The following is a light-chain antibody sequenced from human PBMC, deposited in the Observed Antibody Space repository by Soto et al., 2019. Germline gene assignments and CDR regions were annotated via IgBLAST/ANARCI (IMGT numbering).Light chain of an antibody. CDR3: SAWDDSLSGPV. Sequence: QSVLTQPPSASGTPGQRVTISCSGSSSNIGSNHVYWYQQLPGTAPKLLIYRNFQRPSGVPDRFSGSKSGTSASLAISGLRSADEADYYCSAWDDSLSGPVFGGGTQLTV. J-gene: IGLJ7*01. V-gene: IGLV1-47*01. CDR2: RNF. CDR1: SSNIGSNH.